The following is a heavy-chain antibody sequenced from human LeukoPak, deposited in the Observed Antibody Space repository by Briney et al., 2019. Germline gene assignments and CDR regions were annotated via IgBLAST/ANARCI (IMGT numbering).Heavy chain of an antibody. D-gene: IGHD2-15*01. CDR2: IYYSGST. CDR3: ARGDDGYCSGGSCFGAWFDP. CDR1: GGSISSYY. J-gene: IGHJ5*02. Sequence: PSETLSLTCTVSGGSISSYYWSWIRQPPGKGLEWIGYIYYSGSTNYNPSLKSRVTISVDTSKNQFSPKLSSVTAADTAVYYCARGDDGYCSGGSCFGAWFDPWGQGTLVTVSS. V-gene: IGHV4-59*01.